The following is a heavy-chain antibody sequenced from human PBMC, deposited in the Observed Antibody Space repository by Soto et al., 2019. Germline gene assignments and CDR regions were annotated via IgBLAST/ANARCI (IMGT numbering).Heavy chain of an antibody. CDR3: ATSGGSSRYRWFGP. D-gene: IGHD6-25*01. V-gene: IGHV4-59*01. CDR2: IYNSGST. CDR1: GGSISTYY. Sequence: SETLSLTCTVSGGSISTYYWSWIRQVPGKGLEWIGNIYNSGSTNYNPSLESRVTISIDTSKNQFSLNLRSVTAADTAVYYCATSGGSSRYRWFGPWGQGTLVTVSS. J-gene: IGHJ5*02.